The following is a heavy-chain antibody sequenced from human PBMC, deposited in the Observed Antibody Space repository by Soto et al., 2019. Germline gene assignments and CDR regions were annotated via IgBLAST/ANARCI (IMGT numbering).Heavy chain of an antibody. V-gene: IGHV4-34*01. D-gene: IGHD1-26*01. Sequence: SETLSLTCAVYGGSFSGYYWSWIRQPPGKGLEWIGEINHSGSTNYNPSLKSRVTISVDTSKNQFSLKLSSVTAADTAVYYCAIKGDSGSYYRFYHGMDVWGQGTTVTVSS. CDR2: INHSGST. CDR3: AIKGDSGSYYRFYHGMDV. CDR1: GGSFSGYY. J-gene: IGHJ6*02.